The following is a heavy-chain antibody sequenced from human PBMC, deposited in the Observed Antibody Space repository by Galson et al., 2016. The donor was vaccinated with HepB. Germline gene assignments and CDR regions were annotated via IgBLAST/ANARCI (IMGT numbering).Heavy chain of an antibody. D-gene: IGHD6-19*01. CDR2: ISSSSRYI. J-gene: IGHJ5*02. V-gene: IGHV3-21*04. Sequence: SLRLSCAASGFTFSSYSMNWVRQAPGKGLEWVSSISSSSRYIYYADSLQGRFTISRDNAKNSLYPQMNSLRAEDTAVYYCARVVPLYSGGWYVRGDGWSDPWGQGTLVTVSS. CDR3: ARVVPLYSGGWYVRGDGWSDP. CDR1: GFTFSSYS.